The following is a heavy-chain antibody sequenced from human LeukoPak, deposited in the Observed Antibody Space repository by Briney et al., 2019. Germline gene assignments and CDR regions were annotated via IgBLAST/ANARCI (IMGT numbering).Heavy chain of an antibody. V-gene: IGHV3-74*01. J-gene: IGHJ2*01. CDR2: ISGDGSTT. D-gene: IGHD3-22*01. CDR3: AKRSKGGDSTGYYYYFDL. CDR1: GFTFSSYR. Sequence: GGSLRLSCAASGFTFSSYRMHWVRQAPGKGLVWVSLISGDGSTTIYADSVKGRFTISRDNAKNTLFLQMNSLRAEDTAVYYCAKRSKGGDSTGYYYYFDLWGRGTLVTVSS.